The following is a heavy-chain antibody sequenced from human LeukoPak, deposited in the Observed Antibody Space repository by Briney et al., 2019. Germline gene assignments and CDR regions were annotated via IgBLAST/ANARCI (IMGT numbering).Heavy chain of an antibody. J-gene: IGHJ4*02. CDR1: GFTFSSYA. D-gene: IGHD5-12*01. CDR3: AKVPPLLSGYPHFDY. Sequence: GGSLRLSCAASGFTFSSYAMSWVRQAPGKGLEWVSAISGSGGSSYYADSVKGRFTISRDNSKNTLYLQMNSLRAEDTAVYYCAKVPPLLSGYPHFDYWGQGTLVTVSS. CDR2: ISGSGGSS. V-gene: IGHV3-23*01.